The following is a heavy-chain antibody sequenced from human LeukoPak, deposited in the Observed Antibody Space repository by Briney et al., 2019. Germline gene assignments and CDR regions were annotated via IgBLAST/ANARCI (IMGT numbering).Heavy chain of an antibody. D-gene: IGHD3-9*01. J-gene: IGHJ4*02. Sequence: PGGSLRLSCAASGFTFSSYGMHWVRQAPGKGLEWVAFIRYDGSNKYYADSVKGRFTISRDNSKNTLYLQMNSLRAEDTAVYYCAKELRYIDWLSPFDYWGQGTLVTVSS. CDR1: GFTFSSYG. CDR3: AKELRYIDWLSPFDY. V-gene: IGHV3-30*02. CDR2: IRYDGSNK.